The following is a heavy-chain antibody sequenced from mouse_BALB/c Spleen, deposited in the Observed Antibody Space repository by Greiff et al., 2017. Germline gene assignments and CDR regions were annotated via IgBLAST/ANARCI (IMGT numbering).Heavy chain of an antibody. J-gene: IGHJ3*01. CDR2: ISSGGST. D-gene: IGHD2-1*01. Sequence: EVKLVESGGGLVKPGGSLKLSCAASGFTFSSYAMSWVRQTPEKRLEWVASISSGGSTYYPDSVKGRFTISRDNARNILYLQMSSLRSEDTAMYYCARDPGNWFAYWGQGTLVTVSA. CDR1: GFTFSSYA. CDR3: ARDPGNWFAY. V-gene: IGHV5-6-5*01.